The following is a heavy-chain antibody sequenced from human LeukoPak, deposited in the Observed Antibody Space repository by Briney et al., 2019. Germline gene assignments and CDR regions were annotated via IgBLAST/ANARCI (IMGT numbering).Heavy chain of an antibody. Sequence: SETLSLTCTVSGCSVSSGSYYWSWIRQPPGKGLEWIGYIYYSGSTNYNPSLKSRVTISVDTSKNQFSLKLSSVTAADTAVYYCAGDPGGDYWGQGTLVTVSS. CDR3: AGDPGGDY. D-gene: IGHD7-27*01. V-gene: IGHV4-61*01. J-gene: IGHJ4*02. CDR2: IYYSGST. CDR1: GCSVSSGSYY.